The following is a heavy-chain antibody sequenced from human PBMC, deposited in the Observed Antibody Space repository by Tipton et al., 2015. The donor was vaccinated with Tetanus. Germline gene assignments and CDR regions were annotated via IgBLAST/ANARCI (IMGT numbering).Heavy chain of an antibody. J-gene: IGHJ6*03. CDR2: IYYTGNT. D-gene: IGHD6-13*01. CDR1: GGSISSFY. Sequence: TLSLTCTVSGGSISSFYWSWIRQSPGRGLEWIGYIYYTGNTNYNPSLQSRVTISVDTSKNQFSLQLAFVTAADTAVYYCARSEQQLVRGYYYYYYMDVWGKGTTVTVSS. V-gene: IGHV4-59*01. CDR3: ARSEQQLVRGYYYYYYMDV.